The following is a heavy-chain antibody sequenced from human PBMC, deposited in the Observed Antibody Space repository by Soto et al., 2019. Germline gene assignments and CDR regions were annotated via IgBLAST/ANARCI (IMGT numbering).Heavy chain of an antibody. J-gene: IGHJ4*02. D-gene: IGHD4-17*01. CDR3: AKDREYGDFFDY. CDR2: ISGSGGST. Sequence: PGGSLRLSCAASGFTFSSYAMSWVRQAPGKGLEWVSAISGSGGSTYYADSVKGRFTISRGNSKNTLYLQMNSLRAEDTAVYYCAKDREYGDFFDYWGQGTLVTVSS. CDR1: GFTFSSYA. V-gene: IGHV3-23*01.